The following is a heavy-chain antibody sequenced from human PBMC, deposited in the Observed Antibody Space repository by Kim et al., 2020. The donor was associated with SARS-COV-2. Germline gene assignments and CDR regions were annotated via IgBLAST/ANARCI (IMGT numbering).Heavy chain of an antibody. J-gene: IGHJ6*02. CDR1: GFTFSSYG. Sequence: GGSLRLSCAASGFTFSSYGMHWVRQAPGKGLEWVAVISYDGSNKYYADSVKGRFTISRDNSKNTLYLQMNSLRAEDTAVYYCAKNGYSSGWYGGGGRSPGDYYYYGMDVWGQGTTVTVSS. CDR3: AKNGYSSGWYGGGGRSPGDYYYYGMDV. D-gene: IGHD6-19*01. CDR2: ISYDGSNK. V-gene: IGHV3-30*18.